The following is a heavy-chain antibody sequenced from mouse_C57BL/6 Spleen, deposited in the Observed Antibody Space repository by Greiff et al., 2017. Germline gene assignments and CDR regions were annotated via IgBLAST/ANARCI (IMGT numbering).Heavy chain of an antibody. CDR1: GFSLSTFGMG. V-gene: IGHV8-8*01. CDR3: ARIDYGNYEKPYYFDY. CDR2: IWWDDDK. Sequence: QVTLKVCGPGILQPSQTLSLTCSFSGFSLSTFGMGVGWIRQPSGKGLEWLAHIWWDDDKYYNPALKSRLTISKDTSKNQVLLKIANVDTADTATYYCARIDYGNYEKPYYFDYWGQGTTLTVSS. D-gene: IGHD2-1*01. J-gene: IGHJ2*01.